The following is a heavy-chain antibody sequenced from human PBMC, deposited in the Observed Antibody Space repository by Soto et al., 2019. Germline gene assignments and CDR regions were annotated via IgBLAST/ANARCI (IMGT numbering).Heavy chain of an antibody. Sequence: TGGPLRLSCAASGFTFSSYGMHWVRQAPGKGLEWVAVISYDGSNKYYADSVKGRFTISRDNSKNTLYLQMNSLRAEDTAVYYCAKDGIDSNYGYYYYGMDVWGQGTTVTVSS. CDR3: AKDGIDSNYGYYYYGMDV. CDR1: GFTFSSYG. D-gene: IGHD4-4*01. V-gene: IGHV3-30*18. J-gene: IGHJ6*02. CDR2: ISYDGSNK.